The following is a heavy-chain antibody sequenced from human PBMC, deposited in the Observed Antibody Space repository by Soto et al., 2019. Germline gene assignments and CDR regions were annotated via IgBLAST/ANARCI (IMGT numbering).Heavy chain of an antibody. CDR3: AREEPPYCSGGSCYSSG. V-gene: IGHV3-48*02. CDR2: ISSSSSTI. CDR1: GFTFSSYS. J-gene: IGHJ4*02. D-gene: IGHD2-15*01. Sequence: EVQLVESGGGLVQPGGSLRLSCAASGFTFSSYSMNWVRQAPGKGLEWVSYISSSSSTIYYADSVKGRFTISRDNAKNSLYLQRNSLRDEDTAVYYCAREEPPYCSGGSCYSSGWGQGTLVTVSS.